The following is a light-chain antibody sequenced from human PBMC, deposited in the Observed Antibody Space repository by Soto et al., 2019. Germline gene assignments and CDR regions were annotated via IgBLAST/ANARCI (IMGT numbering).Light chain of an antibody. CDR2: GAS. Sequence: IVLTQSPGIVSLSPGDRATLSCRASQSVRSSYLAWYQQKPGQAPRLLIYGASSRATGIPDRFSGSGSGTDFTLTINRLEPEDFAVYYCQQYGGMWTFGQGTKVDIK. CDR3: QQYGGMWT. CDR1: QSVRSSY. V-gene: IGKV3-20*01. J-gene: IGKJ1*01.